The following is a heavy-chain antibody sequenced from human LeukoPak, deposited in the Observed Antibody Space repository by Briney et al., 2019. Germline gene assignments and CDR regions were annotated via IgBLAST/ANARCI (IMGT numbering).Heavy chain of an antibody. CDR2: ISWDGGST. D-gene: IGHD6-13*01. V-gene: IGHV3-43D*03. CDR1: GFTFDDYA. CDR3: AKGIAAAGPTWFDP. Sequence: PGGSLRLSCAASGFTFDDYAMHWVRKAPGKGLEWVSLISWDGGSTYYADSVKGRFTISRDNSKNSLYLQMNSLRAEDTALYYCAKGIAAAGPTWFDPWGQGTLVTVSS. J-gene: IGHJ5*02.